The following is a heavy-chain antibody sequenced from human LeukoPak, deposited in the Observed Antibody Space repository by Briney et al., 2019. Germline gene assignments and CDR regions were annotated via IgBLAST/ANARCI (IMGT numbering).Heavy chain of an antibody. CDR2: INPDSGFT. V-gene: IGHV1-2*02. J-gene: IGHJ4*02. Sequence: ASVKVSCKASGYEFTDDYMHWVRQAPGQGLEFMGWINPDSGFTNYAQKFKGRVTMTRDTSISTAYLEVRSLTSDDTAVYYCAPTAEAYTSWWKVWGQGTLVTVSS. CDR3: APTAEAYTSWWKV. CDR1: GYEFTDDY. D-gene: IGHD3-16*01.